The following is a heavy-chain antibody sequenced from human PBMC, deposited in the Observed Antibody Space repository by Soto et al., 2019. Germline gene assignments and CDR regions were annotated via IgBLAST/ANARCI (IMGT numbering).Heavy chain of an antibody. D-gene: IGHD6-19*01. CDR1: GYTFTSYP. CDR3: ARGVAVAVFDY. CDR2: INAGNGNT. Sequence: ASVKVSCKASGYTFTSYPIHWVRQAPGQRLEWMGWINAGNGNTKYSQNFQGRVTITRDTSASTAYMELSSLRSEDTAVYYCARGVAVAVFDYWGQGTLVTVSS. J-gene: IGHJ4*02. V-gene: IGHV1-3*01.